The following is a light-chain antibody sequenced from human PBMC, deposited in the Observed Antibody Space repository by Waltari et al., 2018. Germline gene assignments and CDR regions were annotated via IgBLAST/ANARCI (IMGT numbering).Light chain of an antibody. CDR3: FSYAGSNSFA. CDR2: DVS. J-gene: IGLJ2*01. Sequence: QSALTQPASVSGSPGQSITVSCIGTSNDIGSYNFVSWFQQHPGRAPKLMIYDVSEWRLGVSNRFSGAKSGNTASLTISGLQAEDEADYYCFSYAGSNSFAFGGGTRVTVL. V-gene: IGLV2-23*02. CDR1: SNDIGSYNF.